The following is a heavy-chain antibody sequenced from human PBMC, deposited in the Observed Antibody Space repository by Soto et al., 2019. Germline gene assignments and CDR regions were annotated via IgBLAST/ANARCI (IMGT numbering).Heavy chain of an antibody. CDR3: ARDQGIPYCCVDCYSDWYFDL. V-gene: IGHV1-3*01. CDR1: GYTFTNYA. J-gene: IGHJ2*01. Sequence: ASVKVSCKASGYTFTNYAIHWVRQAPGQRLEWMGWLNPGNGNTKYPQKFQGRVTITRDTSASTAYMFLSSLRSEDTAVYYCARDQGIPYCCVDCYSDWYFDLWGRGTLVTVSS. D-gene: IGHD2-21*01. CDR2: LNPGNGNT.